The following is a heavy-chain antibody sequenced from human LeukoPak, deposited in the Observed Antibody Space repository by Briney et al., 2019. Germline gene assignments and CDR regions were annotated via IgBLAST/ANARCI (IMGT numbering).Heavy chain of an antibody. CDR2: IYYSGST. CDR3: AASGYYFDY. CDR1: GGSISSYY. V-gene: IGHV4-59*01. Sequence: PSETLSLTCTVSGGSISSYYWSWIWQPPGKGLEWIGYIYYSGSTNYNPSLKSRVTISVDTSKNQFSLKLSSVTAADTAVYYCAASGYYFDYWGQGTLVTVSS. D-gene: IGHD3-22*01. J-gene: IGHJ4*02.